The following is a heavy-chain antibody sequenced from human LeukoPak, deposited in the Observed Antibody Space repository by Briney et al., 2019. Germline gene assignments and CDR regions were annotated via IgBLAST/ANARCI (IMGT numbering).Heavy chain of an antibody. V-gene: IGHV4-39*07. D-gene: IGHD1-26*01. J-gene: IGHJ6*03. Sequence: SETLSLTCTVSGGSISSSSYYWGWIRQPPGKGLEWIGSIYYSGSTYYNPSLKSRVTISVDTSKNQFSLKLSSVTAADTAVYYCAREPYSGSYGTYYYYYMDVWGKGTTVTVSS. CDR3: AREPYSGSYGTYYYYYMDV. CDR2: IYYSGST. CDR1: GGSISSSSYY.